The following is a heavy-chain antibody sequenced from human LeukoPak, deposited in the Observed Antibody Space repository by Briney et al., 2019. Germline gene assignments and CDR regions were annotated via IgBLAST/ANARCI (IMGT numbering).Heavy chain of an antibody. CDR3: ARAGNWFDP. J-gene: IGHJ5*02. V-gene: IGHV4-39*07. Sequence: SETLSLTCTVSGDSIGSSSYYYWGWICQPPGKGLEWIGSMSYSGSTYYNPSLKSRVTISVDTSKNQFSLKLSSVTAADTAVYYCARAGNWFDPWGQGTLVTVSS. CDR1: GDSIGSSSYYY. CDR2: MSYSGST.